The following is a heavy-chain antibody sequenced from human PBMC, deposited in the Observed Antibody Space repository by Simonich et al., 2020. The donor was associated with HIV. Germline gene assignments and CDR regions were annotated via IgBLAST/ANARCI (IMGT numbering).Heavy chain of an antibody. CDR3: ARRHPTTVTTPYFDY. CDR1: GGSFSGYY. V-gene: IGHV4-34*01. Sequence: QVQLQQWGAGLLKPSETLSLTCAVYGGSFSGYYWSWIRQPPGKGLEWIGEINHSGSTNYNPSLKSRVTISGDTSKNQCSLKLSSVTAADTAVYYCARRHPTTVTTPYFDYWGQGTLVTVSS. J-gene: IGHJ4*02. D-gene: IGHD4-17*01. CDR2: INHSGST.